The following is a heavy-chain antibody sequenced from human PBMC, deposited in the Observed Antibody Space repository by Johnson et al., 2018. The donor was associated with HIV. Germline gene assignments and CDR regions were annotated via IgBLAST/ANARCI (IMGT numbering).Heavy chain of an antibody. V-gene: IGHV3-74*01. Sequence: EKLVESGGGVVQPGRSLRLSCAGSGFTFSSYGMHWVRQAPGKGLMWVSRISGDGSSSSYADSVKGRFTISRDNAKNTLYLQLNSLRPEDTAVYYCARDHGWSRGWLFDAFDIWGQGTMVTVSS. J-gene: IGHJ3*02. D-gene: IGHD6-19*01. CDR2: ISGDGSSS. CDR1: GFTFSSYG. CDR3: ARDHGWSRGWLFDAFDI.